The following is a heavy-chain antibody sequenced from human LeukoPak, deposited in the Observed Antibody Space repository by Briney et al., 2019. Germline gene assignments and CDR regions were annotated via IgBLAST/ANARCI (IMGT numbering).Heavy chain of an antibody. V-gene: IGHV3-23*01. J-gene: IGHJ4*02. Sequence: GGSLRLSCAATGFTFSTHAMTWVRQAPGKGLEWVSAISISGSTYYADSVKGRFTISRDNSKNTLYLQMNSLRAEDTAVYYCAIKGGSGVYFDYWGQGTLVTVSS. CDR3: AIKGGSGVYFDY. CDR1: GFTFSTHA. D-gene: IGHD3-16*01. CDR2: ISISGST.